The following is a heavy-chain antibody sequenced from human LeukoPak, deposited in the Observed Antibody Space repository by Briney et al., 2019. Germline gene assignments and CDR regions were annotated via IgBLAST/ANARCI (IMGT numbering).Heavy chain of an antibody. V-gene: IGHV1-18*01. Sequence: GASVKVSCKASGYTFTSYGISWVRQAPGQGLEWMGWISAYNGNTNYAQKLQGRVTMTTDTSTSTAYMELRSLRSDDTAVYYCARVPNKVGAPYLTYYFDYWGQGTLVTVSS. J-gene: IGHJ4*02. D-gene: IGHD1-26*01. CDR3: ARVPNKVGAPYLTYYFDY. CDR1: GYTFTSYG. CDR2: ISAYNGNT.